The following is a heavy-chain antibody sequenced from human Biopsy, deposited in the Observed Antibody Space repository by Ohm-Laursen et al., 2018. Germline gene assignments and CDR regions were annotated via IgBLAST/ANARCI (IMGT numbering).Heavy chain of an antibody. CDR3: AATSTLYYYYYAMDV. J-gene: IGHJ6*02. CDR2: IVVVSGHT. V-gene: IGHV1-58*01. CDR1: GFTFSSSA. Sequence: SVKISCKASGFTFSSSAVQWVRQARGQRLEWIGWIVVVSGHTNYAQKFQERVTITRDMSTSTAYMELTSLRSEDTAVYYCAATSTLYYYYYAMDVWDQGTTITVSS.